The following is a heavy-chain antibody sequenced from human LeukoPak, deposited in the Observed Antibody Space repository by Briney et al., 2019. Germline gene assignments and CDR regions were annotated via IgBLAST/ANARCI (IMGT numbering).Heavy chain of an antibody. CDR3: TREAVWGTTDY. V-gene: IGHV6-1*01. Sequence: SHTLSLTYAISGDGVSSNSAAWNWITQSPSRGVLWRGRTYYRSKWYNDYAVSVTSRITITPDTSRSQFSLHLNSVTPEDTAVYYCTREAVWGTTDYWAQGTLVTASS. CDR1: GDGVSSNSAA. J-gene: IGHJ4*02. D-gene: IGHD3-16*01. CDR2: TYYRSKWYN.